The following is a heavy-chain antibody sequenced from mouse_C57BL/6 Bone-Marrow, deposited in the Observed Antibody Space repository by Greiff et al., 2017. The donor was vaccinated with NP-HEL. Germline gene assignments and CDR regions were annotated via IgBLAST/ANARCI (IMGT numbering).Heavy chain of an antibody. CDR2: INYDGSST. D-gene: IGHD2-5*01. CDR3: ARDDYSNYEGYFDV. CDR1: GFTFSDYY. V-gene: IGHV5-16*01. Sequence: EVQVVESEGGLVQPGSSMKLSCTASGFTFSDYYMAWVRQVPEKGLEWVANINYDGSSTYYLDSLKSRFIISRDNAKNILYLQMSSLKSEDTATYYCARDDYSNYEGYFDVWGTGTTVTVSS. J-gene: IGHJ1*03.